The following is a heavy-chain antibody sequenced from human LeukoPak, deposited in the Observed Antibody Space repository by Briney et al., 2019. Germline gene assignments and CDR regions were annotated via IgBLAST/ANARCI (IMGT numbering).Heavy chain of an antibody. V-gene: IGHV4-34*01. CDR1: GGSFSGYY. CDR2: INHSGST. J-gene: IGHJ4*02. Sequence: PSETLSLTCAVYGGSFSGYYWSWIRQPPGKGLEWIGEINHSGSTNYNPSLKSRVTISVDTSKNQFSLKLSSVTAADTAVYYCARVSMTLLWFGDVWGQGTLVTVSS. CDR3: ARVSMTLLWFGDV. D-gene: IGHD3-10*01.